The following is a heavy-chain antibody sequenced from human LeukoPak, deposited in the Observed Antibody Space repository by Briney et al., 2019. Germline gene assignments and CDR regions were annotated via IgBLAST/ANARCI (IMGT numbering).Heavy chain of an antibody. CDR3: ERDLVVRYWSGWYGSGAFDN. J-gene: IGHJ3*02. Sequence: GWSLRVSCAASVFTFITYSINGLRQAPGRGVEGVGCISCRSSHLYYANTVKGRFTIFRDNAKKSLYLQMNSLRAEDTDIYYCERDLVVRYWSGWYGSGAFDNWGQGTMVTVSS. V-gene: IGHV3-21*01. CDR2: ISCRSSHL. D-gene: IGHD6-19*01. CDR1: VFTFITYS.